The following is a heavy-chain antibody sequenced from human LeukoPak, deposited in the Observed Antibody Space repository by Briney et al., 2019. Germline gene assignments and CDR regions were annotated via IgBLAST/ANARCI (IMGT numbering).Heavy chain of an antibody. CDR3: ARRGYDILTGYYFEPPNWFDP. V-gene: IGHV5-51*01. J-gene: IGHJ5*02. D-gene: IGHD3-9*01. CDR2: IYPGDSDT. CDR1: GYSFTSYW. Sequence: GESLKIFCKGSGYSFTSYWIGWVRQMPGKGLEWMGIIYPGDSDTRYSPSFQGQVTISADKSISTAYLQWSSLKASDTAMYYRARRGYDILTGYYFEPPNWFDPWGQGTLVTVSS.